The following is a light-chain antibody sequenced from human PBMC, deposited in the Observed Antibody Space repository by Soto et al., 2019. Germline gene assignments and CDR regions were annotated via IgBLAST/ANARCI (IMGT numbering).Light chain of an antibody. CDR2: EVT. CDR1: SSDVGGYDY. J-gene: IGLJ1*01. CDR3: SSHTSGSTRV. Sequence: ALTQPASVSGSPGQSIAISCTGTSSDVGGYDYVSWYQQQPDKAPKLMIYEVTKRPSGVSNRFSGSKSGNTASLAISGLQSEDEADYYCSSHTSGSTRVFGTGTKVTVL. V-gene: IGLV2-14*01.